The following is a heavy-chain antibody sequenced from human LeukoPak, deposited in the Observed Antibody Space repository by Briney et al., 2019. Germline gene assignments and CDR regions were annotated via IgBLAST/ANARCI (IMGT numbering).Heavy chain of an antibody. V-gene: IGHV1-8*03. CDR1: GYTFTSYD. Sequence: ASVKVSCKASGYTFTSYDINWVRQATGQGLEWMGWMNPNSGNTGYAQKFQGRVTITRNTSISTAYMELSSLRSEDTAVYYCARGIYDILTGYSSFDPWGQGTLVTVSS. CDR2: MNPNSGNT. CDR3: ARGIYDILTGYSSFDP. D-gene: IGHD3-9*01. J-gene: IGHJ5*02.